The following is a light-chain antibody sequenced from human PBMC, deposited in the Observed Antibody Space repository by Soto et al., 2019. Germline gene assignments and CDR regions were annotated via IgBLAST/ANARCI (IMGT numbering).Light chain of an antibody. V-gene: IGKV3-15*01. CDR3: QQYNNWPLT. J-gene: IGKJ4*01. CDR1: QSVSNN. Sequence: EIVMTQSPATLSVSTGERATLSCRASQSVSNNLAWYQQKPGQAPRLLIYGASTRATGIPTRFRGSGSGTAFSLTISSLPSEDFAVYHCQQYNNWPLTFGGGTKVEI. CDR2: GAS.